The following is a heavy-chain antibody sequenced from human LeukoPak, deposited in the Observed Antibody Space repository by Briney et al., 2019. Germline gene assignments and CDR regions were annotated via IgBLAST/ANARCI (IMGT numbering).Heavy chain of an antibody. CDR2: INPTSGAT. CDR3: ASLGGTTLSFYGMDV. J-gene: IGHJ6*02. V-gene: IGHV1-2*02. Sequence: GASVKVSCKASGYTFTDYYLHWVRQAPGQGLEWMGWINPTSGATTYAQKFQGSVTMTRDTSITTAYMELSSLRSDDTAVYYCASLGGTTLSFYGMDVWGQGTTVTVSS. CDR1: GYTFTDYY. D-gene: IGHD1-26*01.